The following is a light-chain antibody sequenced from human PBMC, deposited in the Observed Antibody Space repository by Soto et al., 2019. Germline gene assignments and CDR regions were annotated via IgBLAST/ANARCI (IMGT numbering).Light chain of an antibody. V-gene: IGKV1-5*03. CDR3: QQYNSYSPLT. CDR1: QSISSW. Sequence: DIQMTQSPSTLSASVGDRITITCRASQSISSWLAWYQQKPGKAPNLLIYKASSLESGVPSRFSGGGSGTEFTLTISSLQPDDFATYYCQQYNSYSPLTFGGGTKVEIK. CDR2: KAS. J-gene: IGKJ4*01.